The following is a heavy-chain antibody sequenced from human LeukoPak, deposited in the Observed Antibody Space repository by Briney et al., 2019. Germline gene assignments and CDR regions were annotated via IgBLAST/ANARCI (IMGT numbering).Heavy chain of an antibody. J-gene: IGHJ4*02. CDR3: ARDPHTSLVTSYYDSSGYSYYFDY. V-gene: IGHV4-38-2*02. CDR2: IYHSGST. Sequence: ETLSLTCTVSGGSISNYYWSWIRQPPGKGLEWIGSIYHSGSTYYNPSLKSRVTISVDTSKNQFFLKLSSVTAADTAVYYCARDPHTSLVTSYYDSSGYSYYFDYWGQGTLVTVSS. CDR1: GGSISNYY. D-gene: IGHD3-22*01.